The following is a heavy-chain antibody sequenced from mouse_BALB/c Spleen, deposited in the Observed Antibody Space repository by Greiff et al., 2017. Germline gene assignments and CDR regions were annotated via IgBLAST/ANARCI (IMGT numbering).Heavy chain of an antibody. CDR1: GYTFTSYY. D-gene: IGHD2-1*01. J-gene: IGHJ3*01. V-gene: IGHV1S81*02. CDR2: INPSNGGT. Sequence: QVHVKQSGAELVKPGASVKLSCKASGYTFTSYYMYWVKQRPGQGLEWIGEINPSNGGTNFNEKFKSKATLTVDKSSSTAYMQLSSLTSEDSAVYYCTRDGGNPWGQGTLVTVSA. CDR3: TRDGGNP.